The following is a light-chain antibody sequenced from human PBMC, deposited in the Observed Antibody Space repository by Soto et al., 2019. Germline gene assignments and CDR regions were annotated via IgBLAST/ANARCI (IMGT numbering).Light chain of an antibody. J-gene: IGKJ5*01. V-gene: IGKV3D-15*01. CDR3: QQYNNWRAIT. CDR2: GAS. Sequence: EIVLTQSPGTLSLSPGERATLSCRASQSVSSSYLAWYQQKPGQAPRLLMYGASTRATGIPPRFSGSGSGTEFTLTISSLQSEDFAVYYCQQYNNWRAITFGQGTRLEI. CDR1: QSVSSSY.